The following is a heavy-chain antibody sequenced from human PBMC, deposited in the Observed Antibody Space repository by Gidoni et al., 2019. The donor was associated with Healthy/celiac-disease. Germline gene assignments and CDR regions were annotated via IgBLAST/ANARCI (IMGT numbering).Heavy chain of an antibody. CDR1: GGSVSSSSYY. D-gene: IGHD3-3*01. CDR2: IYYSGST. Sequence: QLQLQASGPGLVKPSETLSLTCTVSGGSVSSSSYYWGWIRQPPGKGLEWIGSIYYSGSTYYNPSLKSRVTISVDTSKNQFSLKLSSVTAADTAVYYCARDKGNYDFWSGYFISAFDIWGQGTMVTVSS. J-gene: IGHJ3*02. V-gene: IGHV4-39*07. CDR3: ARDKGNYDFWSGYFISAFDI.